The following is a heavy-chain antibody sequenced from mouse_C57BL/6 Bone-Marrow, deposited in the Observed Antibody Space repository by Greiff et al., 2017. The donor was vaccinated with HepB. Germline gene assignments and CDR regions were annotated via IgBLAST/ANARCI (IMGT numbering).Heavy chain of an antibody. Sequence: EVQRVESGGGLVKPGGSLKLSCAASGFTFSSYAMSWVRQTPEKRLEWVATISDGGSYTYYPDNVKGRFTISRDNAKNNLYLQMSHLKSEDTAMYYCARDHSSGPAWFAYWGQGTLVTVSA. V-gene: IGHV5-4*01. D-gene: IGHD3-2*02. J-gene: IGHJ3*01. CDR2: ISDGGSYT. CDR3: ARDHSSGPAWFAY. CDR1: GFTFSSYA.